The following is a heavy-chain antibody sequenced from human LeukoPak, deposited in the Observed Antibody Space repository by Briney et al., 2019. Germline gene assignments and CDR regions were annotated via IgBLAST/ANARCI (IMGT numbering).Heavy chain of an antibody. V-gene: IGHV1-18*01. D-gene: IGHD6-19*01. J-gene: IGHJ4*02. CDR2: ISPYNGNT. CDR1: GYDFTSVG. CDR3: ARAGSGSGWYFDY. Sequence: GASVKVSCKASGYDFTSVGITWVRRAPGQGLEWMGWISPYNGNTRYAQKFPGRVAMTTDTSTTTAYMELRGLRFNDTAVYYCARAGSGSGWYFDYWGQGTLVTVSS.